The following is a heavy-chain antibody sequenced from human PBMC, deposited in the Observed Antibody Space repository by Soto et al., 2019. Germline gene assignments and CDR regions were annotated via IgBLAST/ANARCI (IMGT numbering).Heavy chain of an antibody. CDR1: GFTFSSYG. CDR2: IWYDGSNK. CDR3: ARDLITHDAFDI. V-gene: IGHV3-33*01. Sequence: GGSLRLSCAASGFTFSSYGMHWVRQAPGKGLEWVAVIWYDGSNKYYADSVKGRFTISRDNSKNTLYLQMNSLRAEDTAVYYCARDLITHDAFDIWGQGTMVTVSS. J-gene: IGHJ3*02. D-gene: IGHD1-20*01.